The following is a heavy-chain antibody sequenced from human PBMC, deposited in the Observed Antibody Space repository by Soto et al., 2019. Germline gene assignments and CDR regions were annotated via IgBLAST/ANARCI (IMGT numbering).Heavy chain of an antibody. D-gene: IGHD3-3*01. Sequence: PGGSLRLSCAASGFTFSSYAMSWVRQAPGKGLEWVSAISGSGGSTYYADSVKGRFTISRDNSKNTLYLQMNSLRAEDTAVYYCAKDRTYYDFWSGYYRIHYFDYWGQGTLVTVSS. CDR1: GFTFSSYA. V-gene: IGHV3-23*01. CDR3: AKDRTYYDFWSGYYRIHYFDY. CDR2: ISGSGGST. J-gene: IGHJ4*02.